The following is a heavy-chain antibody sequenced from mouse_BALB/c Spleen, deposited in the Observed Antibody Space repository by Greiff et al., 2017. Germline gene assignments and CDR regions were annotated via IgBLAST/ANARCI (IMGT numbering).Heavy chain of an antibody. J-gene: IGHJ1*01. Sequence: VQLQQSGAELVKPGASVKLSCTASGFNIKDTYMHWVKQRPEQGLEWIGRIDPANGNTKYDPKFQGKATITADTSSNTAYLQLRSLTSEDTAVYYCARSYYGHWYFDVWGAGTTVTVSS. CDR3: ARSYYGHWYFDV. CDR1: GFNIKDTY. CDR2: IDPANGNT. D-gene: IGHD1-1*02. V-gene: IGHV14-3*02.